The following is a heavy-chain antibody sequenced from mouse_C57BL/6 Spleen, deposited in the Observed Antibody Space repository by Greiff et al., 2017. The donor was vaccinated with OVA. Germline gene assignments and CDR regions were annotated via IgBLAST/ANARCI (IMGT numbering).Heavy chain of an antibody. Sequence: QVQLKESGAELVRPGTSVKVSCKASGYAFTNYLIEWVKQRPGQGLEWIGVINPGSGGTNYNEKFKGKATLTADKSSSTAYMQLSSLTSEDSAVYFCASGTDAMDYWGQGTSVTVSS. CDR3: ASGTDAMDY. D-gene: IGHD3-3*01. V-gene: IGHV1-54*01. CDR2: INPGSGGT. J-gene: IGHJ4*01. CDR1: GYAFTNYL.